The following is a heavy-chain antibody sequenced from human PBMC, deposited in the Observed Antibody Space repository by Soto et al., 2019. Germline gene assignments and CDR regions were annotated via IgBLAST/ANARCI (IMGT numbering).Heavy chain of an antibody. CDR2: IIPIFGTA. CDR1: GGTFSSYA. CDR3: ARNHVEDRSYYGMNV. D-gene: IGHD3-16*02. Sequence: QVQLVQSGAEVKKPGSSVNGSYKSSGGTFSSYAIIWVRQAPGQGLGWMGGIIPIFGTANYAEKFQGRFTINADESTSRASKQLSSLRSDNTASYYCARNHVEDRSYYGMNVWAHDTTLTVSS. V-gene: IGHV1-69*12. J-gene: IGHJ6*02.